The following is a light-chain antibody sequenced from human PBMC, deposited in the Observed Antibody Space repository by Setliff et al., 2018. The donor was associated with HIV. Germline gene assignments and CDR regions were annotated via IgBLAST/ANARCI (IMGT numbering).Light chain of an antibody. J-gene: IGLJ1*01. V-gene: IGLV2-14*01. CDR2: EVR. Sequence: LTQPASVSGSPGQSITISCTGTSSDVGGYNYVSWYQQHPGKAPKLIIYEVRNRPSGVSNRFSGSKPGNTASLTISGLQAEDEADYYCSSYAISNTLPFGTGTKVTVL. CDR1: SSDVGGYNY. CDR3: SSYAISNTLP.